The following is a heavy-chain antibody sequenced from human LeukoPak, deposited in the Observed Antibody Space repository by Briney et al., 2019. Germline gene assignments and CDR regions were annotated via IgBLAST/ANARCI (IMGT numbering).Heavy chain of an antibody. J-gene: IGHJ4*02. Sequence: GGSLRLSCAASGFTFSSYSMNWVRQAPGKGLEWVSSISSSSSYIYYADSVKGRFTISRDNAKNSLYLQMNSLRAEDTAVCYCAREGYCSGGSCYGWGQGTLVTVSS. D-gene: IGHD2-15*01. CDR1: GFTFSSYS. CDR3: AREGYCSGGSCYG. V-gene: IGHV3-21*01. CDR2: ISSSSSYI.